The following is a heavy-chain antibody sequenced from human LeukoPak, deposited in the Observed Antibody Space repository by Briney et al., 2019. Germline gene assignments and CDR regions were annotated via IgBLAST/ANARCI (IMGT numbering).Heavy chain of an antibody. Sequence: GGSLRLSCAASGFTVSNNYMSWVRQAPGKGLEWVANIKQDGSEKYYVDSVKGRFTISRDDAKNSLYLQMNSLRAEDTAVYYCARKGSSSRYSHNDYWGQGTLVTVSS. CDR1: GFTVSNNY. D-gene: IGHD2-2*01. J-gene: IGHJ4*02. CDR2: IKQDGSEK. V-gene: IGHV3-7*01. CDR3: ARKGSSSRYSHNDY.